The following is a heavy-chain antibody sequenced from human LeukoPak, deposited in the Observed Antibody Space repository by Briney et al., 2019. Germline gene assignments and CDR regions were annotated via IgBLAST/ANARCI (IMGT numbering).Heavy chain of an antibody. V-gene: IGHV3-53*05. CDR1: GFTVSSNY. J-gene: IGHJ4*02. Sequence: GGSLRLSCAASGFTVSSNYMSWVRQAPGKGLEWVSVIYSGGSTYCADSVKGRFTISRDNSKNTLYLQMNSLRTEDTAVYYCARDVPSLGGAFDDWGQGTLVTVSS. D-gene: IGHD3-16*01. CDR3: ARDVPSLGGAFDD. CDR2: IYSGGST.